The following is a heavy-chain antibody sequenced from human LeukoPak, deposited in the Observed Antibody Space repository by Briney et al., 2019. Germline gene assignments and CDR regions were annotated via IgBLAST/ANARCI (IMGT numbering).Heavy chain of an antibody. CDR3: AIDWENGGNPLDY. CDR2: INVNGGST. J-gene: IGHJ4*02. CDR1: GFTFDDYG. D-gene: IGHD4-23*01. Sequence: GGSLRLSCAASGFTFDDYGMSWVRQAPGKGLDWVSGINVNGGSTGYADSVKGRFTISRDNAKNPLYLQMNSLRAEDTALYYCAIDWENGGNPLDYWGQGTLVTVSS. V-gene: IGHV3-20*04.